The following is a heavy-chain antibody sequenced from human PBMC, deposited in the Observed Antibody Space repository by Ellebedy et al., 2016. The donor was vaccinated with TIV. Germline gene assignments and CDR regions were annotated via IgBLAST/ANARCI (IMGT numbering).Heavy chain of an antibody. CDR2: MNQVGSEK. Sequence: GESLKISCAASGFTFTTYWMSWVRQAPGKGLEWVDNMNQVGSEKYYVDSVKGRFTISRDNAQNSLYLHMNNLRAEDTAVYYCARDPNSPGDTGYGDYWGQGVVVTVST. D-gene: IGHD5-12*01. V-gene: IGHV3-7*03. J-gene: IGHJ4*02. CDR1: GFTFTTYW. CDR3: ARDPNSPGDTGYGDY.